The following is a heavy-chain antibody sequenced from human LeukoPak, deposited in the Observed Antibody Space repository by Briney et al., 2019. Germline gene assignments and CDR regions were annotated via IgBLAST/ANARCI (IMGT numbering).Heavy chain of an antibody. J-gene: IGHJ4*02. V-gene: IGHV1-18*01. CDR1: GYTFTSYG. CDR3: ARGPYCSGGSCYSSDY. D-gene: IGHD2-15*01. Sequence: ASVKVSRKASGYTFTSYGISWVRQAPGQGLEWMGWISAYNGNTNYAQKLQGRVTMTTDTSTSTAYMELRSLRSDDTAVYYCARGPYCSGGSCYSSDYWGQGTLVTVSS. CDR2: ISAYNGNT.